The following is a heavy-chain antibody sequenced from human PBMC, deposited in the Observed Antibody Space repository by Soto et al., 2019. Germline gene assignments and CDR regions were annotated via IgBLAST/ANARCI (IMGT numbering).Heavy chain of an antibody. Sequence: QVQLVESGGGVVQPGRSLRLSCATFGFTFSNSGMHWVRQAPGKGLEGVAVIWHDGSNKFYVDSVKGRFTISRDNAKNMLSLQMNSLRDEDTAVYYGARGVAYGGDSFTWYFDLWGRGTLVTVSS. CDR3: ARGVAYGGDSFTWYFDL. V-gene: IGHV3-33*01. J-gene: IGHJ2*01. D-gene: IGHD2-21*02. CDR1: GFTFSNSG. CDR2: IWHDGSNK.